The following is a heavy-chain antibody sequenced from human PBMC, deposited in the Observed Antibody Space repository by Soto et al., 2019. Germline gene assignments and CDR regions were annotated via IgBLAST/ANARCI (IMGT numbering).Heavy chain of an antibody. CDR3: ARWVTTSFGEYFQH. D-gene: IGHD4-17*01. V-gene: IGHV4-34*01. CDR2: INHSGST. J-gene: IGHJ1*01. CDR1: GGSFSGYY. Sequence: TLSLTCAVYGGSFSGYYWSWIRQPPGKGLEWIGEINHSGSTNYNPSLKSRVTISVDTSKNQFSLKLSSVTAADTAVYYCARWVTTSFGEYFQHWGQGTLVTVSS.